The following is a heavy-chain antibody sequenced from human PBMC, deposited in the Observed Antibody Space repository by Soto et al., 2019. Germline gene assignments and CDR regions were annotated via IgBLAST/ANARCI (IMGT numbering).Heavy chain of an antibody. V-gene: IGHV3-23*01. CDR3: AREIVTTGEYYFDS. CDR2: LSGSGVST. CDR1: GFTLSNYA. D-gene: IGHD1-1*01. Sequence: PGGSLRLSCAASGFTLSNYAMTWVRQAPGKGLEWVSALSGSGVSTYYADSVTGRFTISRDTAKNTLYLQMNSLRAEDTAVYDCAREIVTTGEYYFDSWGQGTLVTVSS. J-gene: IGHJ4*02.